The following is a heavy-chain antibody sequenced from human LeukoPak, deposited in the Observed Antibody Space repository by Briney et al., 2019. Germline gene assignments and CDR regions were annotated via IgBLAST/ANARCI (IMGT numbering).Heavy chain of an antibody. J-gene: IGHJ6*03. D-gene: IGHD1-26*01. CDR1: GFTVSSNY. Sequence: GGSLRLSCAASGFTVSSNYMSWVRQAPGKGLEWVSYISSSGSTIYYADSVKGRFTISRDNAKNSLYLQMNSLRAEDTAVYYCARVREHMDVWGKGTTVTISS. V-gene: IGHV3-11*01. CDR3: ARVREHMDV. CDR2: ISSSGSTI.